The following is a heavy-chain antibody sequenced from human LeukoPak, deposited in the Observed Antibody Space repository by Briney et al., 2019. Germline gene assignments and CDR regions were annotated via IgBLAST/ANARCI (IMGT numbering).Heavy chain of an antibody. CDR3: ARGQGYGGYFDY. D-gene: IGHD5-12*01. CDR1: GYTFTSYG. CDR2: MNPNSGNT. V-gene: IGHV1-8*02. J-gene: IGHJ4*02. Sequence: ASVKVSCKASGYTFTSYGISWVRQATGQGLEWMGWMNPNSGNTGYAQKFQGRVTMTRNTSISTAYMELSSLRSEDTAVYYCARGQGYGGYFDYWGQGTLVTVSS.